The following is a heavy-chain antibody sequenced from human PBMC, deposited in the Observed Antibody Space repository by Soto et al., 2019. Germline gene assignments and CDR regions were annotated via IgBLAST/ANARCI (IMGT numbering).Heavy chain of an antibody. V-gene: IGHV3-49*03. D-gene: IGHD3-9*01. CDR1: GFTFGDYA. J-gene: IGHJ6*02. CDR2: IRSKAYGGTT. CDR3: TSALRYFDWLPRDGMDV. Sequence: GGSLRLSCTASGFTFGDYAMSWFRQAPGKGREWVGFIRSKAYGGTTEYAASVKGRFTISRDDSKSIAYLQMNSLKTEDTAVYYCTSALRYFDWLPRDGMDVWGQGTTVTVSS.